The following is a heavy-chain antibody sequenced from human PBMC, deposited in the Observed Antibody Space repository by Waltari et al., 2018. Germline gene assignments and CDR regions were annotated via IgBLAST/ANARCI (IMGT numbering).Heavy chain of an antibody. CDR3: ARLSAVAGTDY. J-gene: IGHJ4*02. V-gene: IGHV4-38-2*01. D-gene: IGHD6-19*01. Sequence: QVQLQESGPGLVKPSETLSLTCAVSGYSISSGYYWGWIRQPPGKGLGCIGSIYHSGSTYYNPSLKSRVTISVDTSKNKFSLKLSSVTAADTAVYYCARLSAVAGTDYWGQGTLVTVSS. CDR1: GYSISSGYY. CDR2: IYHSGST.